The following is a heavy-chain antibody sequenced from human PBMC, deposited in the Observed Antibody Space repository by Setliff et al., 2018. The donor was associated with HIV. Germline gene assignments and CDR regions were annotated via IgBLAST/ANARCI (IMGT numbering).Heavy chain of an antibody. V-gene: IGHV2-5*02. J-gene: IGHJ5*02. CDR2: IYWDDDK. Sequence: SGPTLVNPTQTLTLTCTFSGFSFTTVGVGVGWIRQPPGKALEWLGVIYWDDDKRYNPSLRSRLTFTRDTSKNQVVLTMTNMHPVDTATYYCARYLFFGGNWFDPWGQGTLVT. D-gene: IGHD3-10*01. CDR3: ARYLFFGGNWFDP. CDR1: GFSFTTVGVG.